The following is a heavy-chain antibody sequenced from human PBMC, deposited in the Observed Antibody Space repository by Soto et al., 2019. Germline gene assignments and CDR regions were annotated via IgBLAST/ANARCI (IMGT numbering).Heavy chain of an antibody. CDR1: GFTFSSYS. Sequence: EVQLVESGGGLVQPGGSLRLSCAASGFTFSSYSMNWVRQAPGKGLEWVSYISSATTTIYYADSVKGRFTISRDNAKSSLSLQMNRLKADDAAVHYCARGIASACPKLAYWGQGTLVTV. J-gene: IGHJ4*02. D-gene: IGHD6-13*01. CDR2: ISSATTTI. CDR3: ARGIASACPKLAY. V-gene: IGHV3-48*01.